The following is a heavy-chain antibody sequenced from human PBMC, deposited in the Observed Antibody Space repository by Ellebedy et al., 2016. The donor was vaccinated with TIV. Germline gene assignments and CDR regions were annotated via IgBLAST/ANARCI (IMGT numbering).Heavy chain of an antibody. CDR2: INNRGHST. CDR3: ATDDY. CDR1: GLVFSAYA. V-gene: IGHV3-23*01. J-gene: IGHJ4*02. Sequence: GGSLRLSCAASGLVFSAYAMSWVRQAPGKGLEWVSTINNRGHSTYYADSVKGRFTVSRDNSKSTVYLQMNSLRAEDTAVYYCATDDYWGQGTLVTVSS.